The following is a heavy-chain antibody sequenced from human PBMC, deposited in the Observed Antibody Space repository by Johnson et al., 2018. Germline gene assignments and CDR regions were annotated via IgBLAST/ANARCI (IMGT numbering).Heavy chain of an antibody. V-gene: IGHV3-11*01. CDR3: AKAPGGYYAQWDACVM. CDR2: ISNRANTI. J-gene: IGHJ3*02. Sequence: QVQPVESGGGLVKPGGSLRLSCAASGFTFSDYYMSWNRQAPGKGLEGVSYISNRANTINYADSGEGRFTVSRDNTKNPLFLQRNCLSPEAPAGDYCAKAPGGYYAQWDACVMWGQWTMVTVSS. CDR1: GFTFSDYY. D-gene: IGHD3-3*01.